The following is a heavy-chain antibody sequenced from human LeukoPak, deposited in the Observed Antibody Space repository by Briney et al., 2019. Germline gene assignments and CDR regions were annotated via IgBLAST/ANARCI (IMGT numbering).Heavy chain of an antibody. CDR1: AFTFSGYG. CDR2: IWYDGSNQ. J-gene: IGHJ4*02. D-gene: IGHD5-18*01. Sequence: SLRLSCAASAFTFSGYGMHWVRQAPGKGLEWVAVIWYDGSNQYYADSVKGRFTISRDNSKNTVYLQMNSLRAEDTAVYYCARDGYGYNDGNGPSDYWGQGTLVTVSS. CDR3: ARDGYGYNDGNGPSDY. V-gene: IGHV3-33*01.